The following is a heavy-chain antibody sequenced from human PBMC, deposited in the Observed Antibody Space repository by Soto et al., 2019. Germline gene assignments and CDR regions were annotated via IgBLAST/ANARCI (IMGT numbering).Heavy chain of an antibody. CDR3: ARTVYQKFAIDFYYFDY. CDR1: GGSISSGGYY. D-gene: IGHD2-21*01. Sequence: QVQLQESGPGLVKPSQTLSLTCTVSGGSISSGGYYWSWIRQHPGKGLEWIGYIYYSGSTYYNPSLKSRVTISVDTSKNQFSLKLSSVTAADTAVYYCARTVYQKFAIDFYYFDYWGQGTLVTVSS. V-gene: IGHV4-31*03. CDR2: IYYSGST. J-gene: IGHJ4*02.